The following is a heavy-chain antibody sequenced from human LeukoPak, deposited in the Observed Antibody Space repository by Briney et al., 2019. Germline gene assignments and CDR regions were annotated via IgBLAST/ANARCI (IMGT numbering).Heavy chain of an antibody. J-gene: IGHJ4*02. CDR2: IGTAGDT. D-gene: IGHD6-19*01. Sequence: GGSLRLSCAAFGFTFSRYDMHWVRQSTEKGLEWVSGIGTAGDTFYLGSVKGRFSISRENAKNSLYLQMNSLRVGDTAVYYCARSVPGGSGWMGSIEYWGQGTLVTVPS. CDR3: ARSVPGGSGWMGSIEY. V-gene: IGHV3-13*01. CDR1: GFTFSRYD.